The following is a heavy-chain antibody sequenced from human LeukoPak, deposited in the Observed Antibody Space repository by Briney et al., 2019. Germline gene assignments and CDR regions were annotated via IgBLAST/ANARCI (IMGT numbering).Heavy chain of an antibody. Sequence: SETLSLTCTVSGGSISSSSYYWGWIRQPPGKGLEWIGSMYYSGSTYFNPSLKSRVTISVDTSKNQFSLKLSSVTAADTAVYYCARGIQRWLQLSDDGFDIWGQGTMVTVSS. CDR2: MYYSGST. J-gene: IGHJ3*02. CDR3: ARGIQRWLQLSDDGFDI. V-gene: IGHV4-39*07. D-gene: IGHD5-24*01. CDR1: GGSISSSSYY.